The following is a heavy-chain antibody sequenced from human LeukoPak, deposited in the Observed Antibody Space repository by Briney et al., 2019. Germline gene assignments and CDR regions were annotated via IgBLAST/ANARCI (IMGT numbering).Heavy chain of an antibody. V-gene: IGHV5-51*01. CDR3: ARRSMVRGVPSSADY. CDR1: GYSFTSYW. CDR2: IYPGDSDT. J-gene: IGHJ4*02. D-gene: IGHD3-10*01. Sequence: PGESLKISCKGSGYSFTSYWIGWVRQMPGKGLEWKGIIYPGDSDTRYSPSFQGQVTISADKSISTAYLQWSSLKASDTAMYYCARRSMVRGVPSSADYWGQGTLVTVSS.